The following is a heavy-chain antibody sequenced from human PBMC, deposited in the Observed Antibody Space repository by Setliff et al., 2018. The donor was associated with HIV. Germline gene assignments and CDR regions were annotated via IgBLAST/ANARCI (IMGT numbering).Heavy chain of an antibody. CDR3: ARDGKYNWNLYYYYYMDV. J-gene: IGHJ6*03. Sequence: GGSLRLSCAASGFTFSDYYMSWIRQAPGKGLEWVSYISSSGSTIYYADSVKGRFTISRDNAKNSLYLQMNSLRAEDTAVYYCARDGKYNWNLYYYYYMDVWGKGTTVTVSS. V-gene: IGHV3-11*01. CDR2: ISSSGSTI. CDR1: GFTFSDYY. D-gene: IGHD1-20*01.